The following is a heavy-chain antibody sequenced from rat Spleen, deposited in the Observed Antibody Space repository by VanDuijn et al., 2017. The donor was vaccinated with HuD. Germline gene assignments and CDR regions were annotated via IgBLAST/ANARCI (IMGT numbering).Heavy chain of an antibody. CDR2: ISTGGGAT. D-gene: IGHD4-4*01. J-gene: IGHJ1*01. CDR1: GFTFSNYD. V-gene: IGHV5-25*01. CDR3: ARRGNSVFWNFDF. Sequence: EVQLVESGGGLVQPGRSMKLSCAASGFTFSNYDMAWVRQAPTKGLEWVASISTGGGATYYPDSVKGRFSISRDDAKSTLYLQMDSLRSEDTATYYCARRGNSVFWNFDFWGPGTMVSVSS.